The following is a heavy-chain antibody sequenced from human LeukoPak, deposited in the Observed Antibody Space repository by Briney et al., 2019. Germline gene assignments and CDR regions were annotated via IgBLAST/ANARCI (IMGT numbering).Heavy chain of an antibody. J-gene: IGHJ6*02. CDR3: ARDFVYGGNSDEDYYYGMDV. CDR2: IYSGGST. D-gene: IGHD4-23*01. V-gene: IGHV3-53*01. Sequence: PGGSLRLSCAASGFTVSSNYMSWVRQAPGKGLEWVSVIYSGGSTYYADSVKGRFTISRDNSKNTLYLQMNSLRAEDTAVYYCARDFVYGGNSDEDYYYGMDVWGQGTTVTASS. CDR1: GFTVSSNY.